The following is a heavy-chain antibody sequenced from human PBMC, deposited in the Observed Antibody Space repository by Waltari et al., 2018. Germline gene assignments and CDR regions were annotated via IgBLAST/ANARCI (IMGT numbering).Heavy chain of an antibody. CDR1: GFNFNDYA. CDR2: VRIRSSYR. J-gene: IGHJ6*02. CDR3: ARTYCDTDCYTLDGMDV. Sequence: EVQLVESGGGLVKPGGSLRPSCVVSGFNFNDYAMNWVRQAPWKGLEVVSSVRIRSSYRYYADSVKWRVTISRDNAKNSLYLQMNSLRAEDTAVYFCARTYCDTDCYTLDGMDVWGQGTTVTVSS. V-gene: IGHV3-21*01. D-gene: IGHD3-16*02.